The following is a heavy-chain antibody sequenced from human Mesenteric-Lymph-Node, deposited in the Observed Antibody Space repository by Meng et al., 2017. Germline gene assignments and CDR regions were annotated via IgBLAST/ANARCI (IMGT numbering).Heavy chain of an antibody. D-gene: IGHD3-10*01. CDR2: IYYSGST. V-gene: IGHV4-38-2*02. Sequence: SETLSLTCSVSGFSISTDFHWGWIRQPPGKGLEWIGSIYYSGSTYYNPSLKSRVTISVDTSKNQFSLKLSSVTAADTAVYYCARDGGRVWFGELLDDWFDPWGQGTLVTVSS. J-gene: IGHJ5*02. CDR1: GFSISTDFH. CDR3: ARDGGRVWFGELLDDWFDP.